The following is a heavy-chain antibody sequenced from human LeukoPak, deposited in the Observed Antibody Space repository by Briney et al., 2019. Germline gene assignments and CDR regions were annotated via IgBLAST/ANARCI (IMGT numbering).Heavy chain of an antibody. D-gene: IGHD2-2*01. V-gene: IGHV4-34*01. CDR3: ARRLTQYDCFDP. J-gene: IGHJ5*02. CDR2: INHSGST. Sequence: SETLSLTCAVYGGSFSGYCWSWIRQPPGKGLEWIGEINHSGSTNYNPSLKSRVTISVDTSKNQFSLHLNSVTPEDTAVYYCARRLTQYDCFDPWGQGILVTVSS. CDR1: GGSFSGYC.